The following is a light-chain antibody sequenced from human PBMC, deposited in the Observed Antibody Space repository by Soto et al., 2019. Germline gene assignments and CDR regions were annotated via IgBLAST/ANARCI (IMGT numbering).Light chain of an antibody. CDR2: TAS. J-gene: IGKJ4*01. CDR1: QDINKW. V-gene: IGKV1-12*01. CDR3: QQGKSFPLT. Sequence: DIQMTQSPSSVSASVGDRVTITCRASQDINKWLAWYQQKPGLAPNLVIYTASRLYGGGPSRFSGSASGTDFTLTISSLQPEDVATYYCQQGKSFPLTFGGGTKVEI.